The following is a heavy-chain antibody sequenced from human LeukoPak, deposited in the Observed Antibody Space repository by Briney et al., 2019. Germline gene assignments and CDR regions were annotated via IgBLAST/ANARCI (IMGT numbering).Heavy chain of an antibody. CDR2: INHSGST. D-gene: IGHD2-2*01. CDR1: GGSFSGYY. CDR3: ARGAGMSPAATAYYYYMDV. Sequence: SETLSLTCAVYGGSFSGYYWSWIRQPPGKGLEWIGEINHSGSTNYNPSLKSRVTISVDTSKNQFSLKLSSVTAADTAVYHCARGAGMSPAATAYYYYMDVWGKGTTVTVSS. J-gene: IGHJ6*03. V-gene: IGHV4-34*01.